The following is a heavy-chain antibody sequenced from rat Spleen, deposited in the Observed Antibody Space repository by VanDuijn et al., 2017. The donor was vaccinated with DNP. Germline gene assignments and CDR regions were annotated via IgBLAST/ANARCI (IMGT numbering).Heavy chain of an antibody. D-gene: IGHD5-1*01. J-gene: IGHJ2*01. CDR1: GFTFSNYD. V-gene: IGHV5-7*01. Sequence: EVQLVESGGGLVQPGRSMKLSCAASGFTFSNYDMAWVRQAPKKGLEWVATISYDGGDTYYRDSVKGRFTISKDNTKSTLYLQMGSLRSEDTATYYCARLGGDWGQGVMVTVSS. CDR2: ISYDGGDT. CDR3: ARLGGD.